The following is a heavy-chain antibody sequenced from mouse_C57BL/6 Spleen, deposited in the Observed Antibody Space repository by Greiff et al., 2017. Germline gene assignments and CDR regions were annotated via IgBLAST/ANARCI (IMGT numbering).Heavy chain of an antibody. J-gene: IGHJ3*01. Sequence: QVQLKESGPGLVQPSQSLSITCTVSGFSLTSYGVHWVRQSPGKGLEWLGVIWSGGSTDYNAAFISRLSISKDNSKSQVFFKMNSLQADDTAIYYCARNFGTYDYTWCAYWGQGTLVTVSA. CDR2: IWSGGST. V-gene: IGHV2-2*01. D-gene: IGHD2-4*01. CDR3: ARNFGTYDYTWCAY. CDR1: GFSLTSYG.